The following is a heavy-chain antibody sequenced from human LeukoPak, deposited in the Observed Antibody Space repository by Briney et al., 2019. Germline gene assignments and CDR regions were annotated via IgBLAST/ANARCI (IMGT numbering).Heavy chain of an antibody. D-gene: IGHD3-10*01. Sequence: GGSLRLSCAASGNYWMHWVRQVPGKGLVWVSHINSDGSWTSYADSVKGRFTISKDNAKNTVYLQMNSLRAEDTAVYYCASLGRGIDIWGQGTMVTVSS. CDR2: INSDGSWT. CDR3: ASLGRGIDI. CDR1: GNYW. V-gene: IGHV3-74*01. J-gene: IGHJ3*02.